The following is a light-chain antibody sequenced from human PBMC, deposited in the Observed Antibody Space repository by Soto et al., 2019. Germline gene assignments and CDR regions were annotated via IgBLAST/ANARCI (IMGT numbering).Light chain of an antibody. CDR1: QSVTSNY. CDR3: QQYGSSPRT. Sequence: EIVLTQSPGTLSLSPGERATLSCRASQSVTSNYLAWYQQKPGQAPRLLIYGASNRATGIPDRFSGSVSGTEFTLTISRLEPEDFAVYYCQQYGSSPRTFGQGTKVE. CDR2: GAS. J-gene: IGKJ1*01. V-gene: IGKV3-20*01.